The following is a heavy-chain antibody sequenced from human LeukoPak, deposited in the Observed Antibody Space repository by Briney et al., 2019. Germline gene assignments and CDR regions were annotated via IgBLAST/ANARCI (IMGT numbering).Heavy chain of an antibody. J-gene: IGHJ4*02. V-gene: IGHV3-23*01. CDR1: GFNFTTYA. CDR2: ISGTGDTT. CDR3: VRGSGGYDPLAFDS. Sequence: PGGSLRLSCSASGFNFTTYAMTWVRQPPGKGLEWVSGISGTGDTTSYADSVKGRFTISRDNPKNSLYLQMNSLRAEDTAVYHCVRGSGGYDPLAFDSWGQGTLVTVSS. D-gene: IGHD5-12*01.